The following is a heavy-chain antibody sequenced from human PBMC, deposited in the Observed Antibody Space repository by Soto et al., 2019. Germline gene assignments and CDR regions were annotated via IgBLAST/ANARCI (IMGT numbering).Heavy chain of an antibody. CDR1: GYAFSNYW. Sequence: PGESLKISCEGSGYAFSNYWINWVRQVSGKGLEWMGRIDPTDSFTNYSPSFQGHVTFSVDKSTSTAYVQWSSLKASDTAMYYCARNVGGEADYWGQGTLVTVSS. CDR2: IDPTDSFT. D-gene: IGHD2-21*01. V-gene: IGHV5-10-1*01. J-gene: IGHJ4*02. CDR3: ARNVGGEADY.